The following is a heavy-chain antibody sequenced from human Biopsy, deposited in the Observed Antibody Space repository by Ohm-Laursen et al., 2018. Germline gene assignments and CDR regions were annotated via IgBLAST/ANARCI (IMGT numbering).Heavy chain of an antibody. CDR1: GGSMSSYY. CDR3: ARGEAGVYDALDI. V-gene: IGHV4-59*01. CDR2: IYNSGST. J-gene: IGHJ3*02. Sequence: TLSLTCTVSGGSMSSYYWTWIRQPPGKGLEWIGYIYNSGSTNYNPPLKSRVTISVAVDTSKSQFSLRLSSVTAADTAMYYCARGEAGVYDALDIWGQGTMVSVSS. D-gene: IGHD5/OR15-5a*01.